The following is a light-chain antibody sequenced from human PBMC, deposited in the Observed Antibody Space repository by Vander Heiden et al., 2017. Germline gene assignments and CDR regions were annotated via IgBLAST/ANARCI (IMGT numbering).Light chain of an antibody. V-gene: IGKV1-39*01. CDR1: QNIRNY. J-gene: IGKJ4*01. CDR3: QQSYSTPRA. Sequence: DIQMTQSPSSLSASVGDRVTITCRASQNIRNYLNWYQQKPGEVPKLLIYAASSLQSGVPSRFSGSGSGTDFTLTISSLQPEDFATYYCQQSYSTPRAFGGGTKVEIK. CDR2: AAS.